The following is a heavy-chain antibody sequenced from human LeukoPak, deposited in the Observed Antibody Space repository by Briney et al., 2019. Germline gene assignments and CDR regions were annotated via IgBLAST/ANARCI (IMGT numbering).Heavy chain of an antibody. CDR2: IYHSGST. Sequence: PSETLSLTCTVSGYSISSGYYWGWIRQPPGKGLEWIGSIYHSGSTYYNPSLKSRVTISVDTSKNQFSLKLSSVTAADTAVYYCARDASFKGLLDYWGQGTLVIVSS. CDR1: GYSISSGYY. V-gene: IGHV4-38-2*02. D-gene: IGHD2-15*01. CDR3: ARDASFKGLLDY. J-gene: IGHJ4*02.